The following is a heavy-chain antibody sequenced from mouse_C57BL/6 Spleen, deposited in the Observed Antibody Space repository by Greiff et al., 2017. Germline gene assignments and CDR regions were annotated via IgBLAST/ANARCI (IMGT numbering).Heavy chain of an antibody. J-gene: IGHJ4*01. D-gene: IGHD2-2*01. Sequence: EVNLVESGGGLVQPGGSMKLSCVASGFTFSNYWMNWVRQSPEKGLEWVAQIRLKSDNYATHYAESVKGRFTISRDDSKSSVYLQMNNLRAEDTGIYYCTMVTDYYAMDYWGQGTSVTVSS. CDR3: TMVTDYYAMDY. V-gene: IGHV6-3*01. CDR1: GFTFSNYW. CDR2: IRLKSDNYAT.